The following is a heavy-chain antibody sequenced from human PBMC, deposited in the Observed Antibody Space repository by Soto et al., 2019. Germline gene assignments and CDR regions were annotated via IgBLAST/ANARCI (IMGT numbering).Heavy chain of an antibody. D-gene: IGHD2-15*01. Sequence: GGSLRLSCAASGFAFSTYAMSWVRQAPGKGLEWVSAISSGGTDTYYADSVKGRFTISRDNSKNTLFLHMNSLRADDTAFYFCFCGGEDPVVVVPVFDYWGQGTPVTVSS. CDR2: ISSGGTDT. CDR3: FCGGEDPVVVVPVFDY. J-gene: IGHJ4*02. CDR1: GFAFSTYA. V-gene: IGHV3-23*01.